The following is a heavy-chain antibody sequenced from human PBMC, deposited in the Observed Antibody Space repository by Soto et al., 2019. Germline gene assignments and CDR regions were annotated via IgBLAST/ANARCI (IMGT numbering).Heavy chain of an antibody. D-gene: IGHD6-13*01. CDR2: IKQDGSEK. CDR3: ARRITAAGAYDY. Sequence: GGSLRLSCAASGFTFSSSWMSWVRQAAGKGLEWVANIKQDGSEKYYVDSVKGRFTISRDNATNSLYLQMNSLRAEDTAVYYCARRITAAGAYDYWGQGTLVTVSP. J-gene: IGHJ4*02. V-gene: IGHV3-7*01. CDR1: GFTFSSSW.